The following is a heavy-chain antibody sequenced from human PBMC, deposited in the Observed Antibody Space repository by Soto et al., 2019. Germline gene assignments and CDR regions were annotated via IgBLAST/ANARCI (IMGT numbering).Heavy chain of an antibody. CDR3: ARLSFGESYYYYYGMEV. CDR2: IYYSGST. J-gene: IGHJ6*02. D-gene: IGHD3-10*01. Sequence: PSETRSLTYTVSGGTMRTSSYHWCRIRQPPGKGLEWIGSIYYSGSTYYNPSLKSRVTISVDPSKNQFSLKLSSVTAADTAVYYCARLSFGESYYYYYGMEVWGQGPTVT. CDR1: GGTMRTSSYH. V-gene: IGHV4-39*01.